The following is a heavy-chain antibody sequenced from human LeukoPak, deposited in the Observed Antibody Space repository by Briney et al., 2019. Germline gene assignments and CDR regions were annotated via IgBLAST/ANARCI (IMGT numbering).Heavy chain of an antibody. CDR3: ARAKTAAGFDY. CDR1: GVTFSSYS. J-gene: IGHJ4*02. CDR2: ISSSSSYI. Sequence: GGSLRLSCAASGVTFSSYSMNWVRQAPGKGLEWVSSISSSSSYICYADSVKGRFTISRDNAKNSLYLQMNSLRAEDTAVYYCARAKTAAGFDYWGQGTLVTVSS. D-gene: IGHD6-13*01. V-gene: IGHV3-21*01.